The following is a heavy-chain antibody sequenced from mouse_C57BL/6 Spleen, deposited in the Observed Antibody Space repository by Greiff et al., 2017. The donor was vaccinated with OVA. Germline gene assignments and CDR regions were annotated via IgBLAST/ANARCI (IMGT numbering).Heavy chain of an antibody. Sequence: QVQLQQSGAELVKPGASVKISCKASGYTFTDYYINWVKQWPGQGLEWIGKIGPGSGSTYYNEKFKGKATLTADKTSSTAYMQLINLTSDDSAVYFCALLLLRFDYWGQGTTLTVSS. CDR3: ALLLLRFDY. CDR1: GYTFTDYY. CDR2: IGPGSGST. D-gene: IGHD1-1*01. V-gene: IGHV1-77*01. J-gene: IGHJ2*01.